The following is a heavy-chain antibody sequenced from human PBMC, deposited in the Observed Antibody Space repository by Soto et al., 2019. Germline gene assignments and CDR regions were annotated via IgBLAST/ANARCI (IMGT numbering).Heavy chain of an antibody. D-gene: IGHD2-15*01. J-gene: IGHJ6*02. CDR3: ASALAVRWKPYCLDV. CDR1: GFTFSSYW. CDR2: IKQDGSEK. Sequence: GVSLRLSCAASGFTFSSYWMSWVRQAPGKGLEWVANIKQDGSEKYYVDSVKGRFTISRDNAKNSLYLQMNSLRAEDTAVYYCASALAVRWKPYCLDVWGQGTTVTVSS. V-gene: IGHV3-7*01.